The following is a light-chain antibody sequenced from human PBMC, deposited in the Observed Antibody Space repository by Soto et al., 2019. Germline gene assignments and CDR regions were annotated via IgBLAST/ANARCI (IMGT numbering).Light chain of an antibody. CDR1: QSVNNN. CDR3: QQYHTWPLT. J-gene: IGKJ4*01. CDR2: STS. Sequence: EIVMTQSPATLSVSPGAGATLSCRASQSVNNNLAWYQQTPGRAPRLLIYSTSTRAIDTADRFSGSGSGTDFTLTVSSLQSEDFAVYYCQQYHTWPLTFGGGTKVEI. V-gene: IGKV3-15*01.